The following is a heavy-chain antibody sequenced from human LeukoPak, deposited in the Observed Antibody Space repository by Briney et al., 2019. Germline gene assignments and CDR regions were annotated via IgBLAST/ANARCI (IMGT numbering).Heavy chain of an antibody. D-gene: IGHD5-18*01. CDR1: GFTLSSYE. CDR2: SSGSGSTM. V-gene: IGHV3-48*03. CDR3: ARGYSYGDF. Sequence: GGSLRLSCAASGFTLSSYEMNWVRQAPGKGLEWVSYSSGSGSTMYYADSVKGRFTISRDDSKKTLYLQMSSLTAEDTAVYYCARGYSYGDFWGQGTLVTVSS. J-gene: IGHJ4*02.